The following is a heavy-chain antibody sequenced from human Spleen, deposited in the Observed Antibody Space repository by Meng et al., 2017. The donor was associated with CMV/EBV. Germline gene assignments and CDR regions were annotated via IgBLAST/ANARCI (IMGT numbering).Heavy chain of an antibody. D-gene: IGHD3-3*01. CDR2: INWNGGST. Sequence: GGSLRLSCAASGFTFDDYGMSWVRQAPGKGLEWVSGINWNGGSTGYADSVKGRFTISRDNAKNSLYLQMNSLRPEDTALYYCVKALRSITMFGVVIHRGLDVWGQGTTVTVSS. V-gene: IGHV3-20*04. CDR3: VKALRSITMFGVVIHRGLDV. CDR1: GFTFDDYG. J-gene: IGHJ6*02.